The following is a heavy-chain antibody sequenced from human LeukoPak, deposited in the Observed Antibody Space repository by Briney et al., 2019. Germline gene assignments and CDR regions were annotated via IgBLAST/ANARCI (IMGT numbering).Heavy chain of an antibody. J-gene: IGHJ6*03. Sequence: GGSLRLSCAASGFTFSSYAMHWVRQAPGKGLEYVSAISSNGGSTYYVNSVKGRFTISRDNSKNTLYLQMGSLRAEDMAVYYCARDPGDNYYYYYMDVWGKGTTVIVSS. V-gene: IGHV3-64*01. D-gene: IGHD7-27*01. CDR3: ARDPGDNYYYYYMDV. CDR2: ISSNGGST. CDR1: GFTFSSYA.